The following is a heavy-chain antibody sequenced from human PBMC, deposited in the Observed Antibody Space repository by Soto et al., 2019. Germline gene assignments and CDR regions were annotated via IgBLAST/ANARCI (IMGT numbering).Heavy chain of an antibody. Sequence: GGSLRLSCAASGFTFSSYAMHWVRQAPGKGLEWVAVISYDGSNKYYADSVKGRFTISRDNSKNTLYLQMNSLRAEDTAVYYCARAKIAEAEQRVYYYYYGMDVWGQGTTVTVYS. J-gene: IGHJ6*02. D-gene: IGHD6-13*01. CDR1: GFTFSSYA. CDR3: ARAKIAEAEQRVYYYYYGMDV. V-gene: IGHV3-30-3*01. CDR2: ISYDGSNK.